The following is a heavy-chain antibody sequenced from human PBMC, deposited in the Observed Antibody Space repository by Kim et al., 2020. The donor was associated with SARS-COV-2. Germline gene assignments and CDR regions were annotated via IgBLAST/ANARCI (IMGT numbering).Heavy chain of an antibody. CDR2: MNPNSGRT. Sequence: ASVKVSCTASGYTFSSYDINWVRQATGQGPEWMGWMNPNSGRTGYSQKFQGRVTMTSNTSINTAYMELSSLGSEDTAVYYCARGRSRLRRISWVDPWGQGTLVTGSS. D-gene: IGHD4-17*01. V-gene: IGHV1-8*01. CDR3: ARGRSRLRRISWVDP. CDR1: GYTFSSYD. J-gene: IGHJ5*02.